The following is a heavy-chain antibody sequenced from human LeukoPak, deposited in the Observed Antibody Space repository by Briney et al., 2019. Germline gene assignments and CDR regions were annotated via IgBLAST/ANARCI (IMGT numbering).Heavy chain of an antibody. D-gene: IGHD5-24*01. CDR3: ARGGYGYNFFDY. CDR1: GFTFSSYW. Sequence: GGSLRLSCAASGFTFSSYWMHWVRQAPGKGLVWVSRINSDGSSTTYADSVKGRFTISRDNAKNTLHLQMNSLRAEDTAVYYCARGGYGYNFFDYWGQGTLVTVSS. CDR2: INSDGSST. V-gene: IGHV3-74*01. J-gene: IGHJ4*02.